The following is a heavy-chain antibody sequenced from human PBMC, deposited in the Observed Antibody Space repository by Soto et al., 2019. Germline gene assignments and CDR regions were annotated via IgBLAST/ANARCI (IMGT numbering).Heavy chain of an antibody. CDR2: INHSGST. CDR1: GGSISSYY. Sequence: SETLSLTCTVSGGSISSYYWSWIRQPPGKGLEWIGEINHSGSTNYNPSLKSRVTISVDTSKNQFSLKLSSVTAADTAVYYCARGKWLRSSVDYWGQGTLVTVS. V-gene: IGHV4-34*01. J-gene: IGHJ4*02. D-gene: IGHD5-12*01. CDR3: ARGKWLRSSVDY.